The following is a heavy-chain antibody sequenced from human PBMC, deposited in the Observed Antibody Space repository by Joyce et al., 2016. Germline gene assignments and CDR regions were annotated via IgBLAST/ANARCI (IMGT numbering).Heavy chain of an antibody. CDR1: GFAFSGHS. J-gene: IGHJ3*01. Sequence: EVQLVESGGGLVQPGGSLRLSCAASGFAFSGHSMSWLRQAPGGGLEWVANIKQDGSAVYYLDSVKGRCTVSRDNARSLVHLQMVSRRVEDTALYYCARGKAFDVWGQGTMVTVSS. V-gene: IGHV3-7*01. CDR2: IKQDGSAV. CDR3: ARGKAFDV.